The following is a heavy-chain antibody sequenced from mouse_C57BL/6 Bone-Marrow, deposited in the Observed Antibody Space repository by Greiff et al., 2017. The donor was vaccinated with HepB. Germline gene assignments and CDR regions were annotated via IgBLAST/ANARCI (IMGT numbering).Heavy chain of an antibody. V-gene: IGHV1-19*01. D-gene: IGHD2-3*01. CDR3: ARGGGWLLWYFDV. CDR1: GYTFTDYY. J-gene: IGHJ1*03. Sequence: VQLQQSGPVLVKPGASVKMSCKASGYTFTDYYMNWVKQSHGKSLEWIGVINPYNGGTSYNQKFKGKATLTVDKSSSTAYMELNSLTSEDSAVYYCARGGGWLLWYFDVWGTGTTVTVSS. CDR2: INPYNGGT.